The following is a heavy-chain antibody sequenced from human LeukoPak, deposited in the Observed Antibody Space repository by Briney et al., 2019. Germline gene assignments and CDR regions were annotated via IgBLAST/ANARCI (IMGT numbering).Heavy chain of an antibody. V-gene: IGHV4-59*12. CDR1: GGSISSYY. D-gene: IGHD2-15*01. J-gene: IGHJ4*02. CDR3: ARSGGYCSGGSCYEKYFDY. Sequence: SETLSLTCTVSGGSISSYYWSWIRQPPGKGLEWIGHIYYSGSTTYNPSLKSRVTISVDTSKNQFSLKLSSVTAADTAVYYCARSGGYCSGGSCYEKYFDYWGQGTLVTVSS. CDR2: IYYSGST.